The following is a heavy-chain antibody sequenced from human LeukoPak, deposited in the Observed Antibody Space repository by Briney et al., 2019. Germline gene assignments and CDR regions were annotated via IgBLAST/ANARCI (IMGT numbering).Heavy chain of an antibody. D-gene: IGHD3-10*01. CDR1: GGTFSSYA. Sequence: SVKVSCKASGGTFSSYAISWVRQARGQGLEWMGGIIPIFGTANYAQKFQGRVTITADKSTSTAYMELSSLRSEDTAVYYCARESRHYGSGERYYYYGMDVWGKGTTVTVSS. CDR2: IIPIFGTA. CDR3: ARESRHYGSGERYYYYGMDV. J-gene: IGHJ6*04. V-gene: IGHV1-69*06.